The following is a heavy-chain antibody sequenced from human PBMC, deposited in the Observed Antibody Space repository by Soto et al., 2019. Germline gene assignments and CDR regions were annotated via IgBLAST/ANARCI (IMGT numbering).Heavy chain of an antibody. CDR1: GGSFSGYY. J-gene: IGHJ4*02. Sequence: SETLSLTCAVYGGSFSGYYWSWIRQPPGKGLEWIGEINHSGSTNYNPSLKSRVTISVDTSKNQFSLKLSSVTAADTAVYYCASIRSTGIWGSIDYWGQGTLVTVSS. D-gene: IGHD3-16*01. V-gene: IGHV4-34*01. CDR2: INHSGST. CDR3: ASIRSTGIWGSIDY.